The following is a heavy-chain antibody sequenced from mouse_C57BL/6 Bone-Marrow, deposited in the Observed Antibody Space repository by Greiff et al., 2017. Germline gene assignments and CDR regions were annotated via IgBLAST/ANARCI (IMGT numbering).Heavy chain of an antibody. CDR2: IHPNSGST. J-gene: IGHJ4*01. CDR3: ALLWPYYYAMDY. Sequence: VQLQQPGAELVKPGASVQLSCKASGYTFTSYWMHWVKQRPGQGLEWIGMIHPNSGSTNYHEQFKSKATLTVDKSSSTAYMQLSSLTSEDSAVYYGALLWPYYYAMDYWGQGTSVTVSS. CDR1: GYTFTSYW. D-gene: IGHD1-1*02. V-gene: IGHV1-64*01.